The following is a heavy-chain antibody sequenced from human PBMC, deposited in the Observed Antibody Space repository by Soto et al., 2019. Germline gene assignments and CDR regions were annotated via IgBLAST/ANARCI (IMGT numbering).Heavy chain of an antibody. J-gene: IGHJ4*02. V-gene: IGHV1-69*12. Sequence: QVQLVQSGAEVKKPGSSVKVSCKASGGTFSSYAISWVRQAPGQGLEWLGGFIRVFGTANYAQKFQGRVTIPADEATTTAYMELSSRSSDDAAVYCCERGGRGYSGRDYWGQGTPVTVSS. CDR2: FIRVFGTA. D-gene: IGHD2-21*01. CDR1: GGTFSSYA. CDR3: ERGGRGYSGRDY.